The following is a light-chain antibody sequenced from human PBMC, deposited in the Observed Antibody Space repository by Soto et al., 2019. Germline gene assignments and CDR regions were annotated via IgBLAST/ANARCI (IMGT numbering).Light chain of an antibody. Sequence: EIVMTQSPATLSVSPGERATLSCTASHYVYSNVAWFQQRPGQAPRLLIYRASARATGTPARFSGSGSGTEFTLTITSLQSEDFALDYCQQYQNLWTFGQGTEV. CDR2: RAS. V-gene: IGKV3-15*01. J-gene: IGKJ1*01. CDR1: HYVYSN. CDR3: QQYQNLWT.